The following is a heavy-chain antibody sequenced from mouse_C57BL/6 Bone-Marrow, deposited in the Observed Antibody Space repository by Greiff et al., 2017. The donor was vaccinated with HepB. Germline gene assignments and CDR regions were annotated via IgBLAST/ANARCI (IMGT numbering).Heavy chain of an antibody. CDR1: GFTFSDYY. V-gene: IGHV5-12*01. J-gene: IGHJ4*01. Sequence: EVKLVESGGGLVQPGGSLKLSCAASGFTFSDYYMYWVRQTPEKRLEWVAYISNGGGSTYYPDTVKGRFTISRDNAKNTLYLQMRRLKSEDTAMYYCARHEGVTLLRPYYYAMDYWGQGTSVTVSS. CDR2: ISNGGGST. CDR3: ARHEGVTLLRPYYYAMDY. D-gene: IGHD1-2*01.